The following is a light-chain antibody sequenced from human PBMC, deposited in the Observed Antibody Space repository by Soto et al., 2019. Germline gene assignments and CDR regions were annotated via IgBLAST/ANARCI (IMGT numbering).Light chain of an antibody. CDR3: QAYDSSLSGVV. J-gene: IGLJ2*01. CDR1: SSNIGAGYD. CDR2: GNS. Sequence: QSVLTQPPSVSGAPGQRVTISCTGSSSNIGAGYDVHWYQQLPGTAPKLLIYGNSNRPSGVPDLFSGSKSGTSAYLAITGLQAEDEADYYCQAYDSSLSGVVFCGGTKVTVL. V-gene: IGLV1-40*01.